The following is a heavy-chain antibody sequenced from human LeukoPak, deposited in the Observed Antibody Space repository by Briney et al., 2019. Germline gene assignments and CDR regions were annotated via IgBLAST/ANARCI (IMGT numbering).Heavy chain of an antibody. Sequence: SETLSLTCTVSGGSISSSSCYWGWIRQPPGKGLEWIGSIYYSGSTYYNPSLKSRVTISVDTSKNQFSLKLSSVTAADTAVYYCARGEGGYSSSSFFGYWGQGTLVTVSS. CDR2: IYYSGST. J-gene: IGHJ4*02. V-gene: IGHV4-39*07. CDR1: GGSISSSSCY. D-gene: IGHD6-13*01. CDR3: ARGEGGYSSSSFFGY.